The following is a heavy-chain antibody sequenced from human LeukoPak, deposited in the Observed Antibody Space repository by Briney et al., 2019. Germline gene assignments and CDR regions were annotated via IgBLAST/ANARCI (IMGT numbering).Heavy chain of an antibody. Sequence: SETLSLTCAVYGGSFSGYYWSWIRQPPGKGLEWIGEINHSGSTNYNPSLKSRVTISVDTSKNQFSLKLSSVTAADTAVYYCARGVVVVAATLSPINAFDIWGQGTMVTVSS. V-gene: IGHV4-34*01. CDR1: GGSFSGYY. D-gene: IGHD2-15*01. J-gene: IGHJ3*02. CDR2: INHSGST. CDR3: ARGVVVVAATLSPINAFDI.